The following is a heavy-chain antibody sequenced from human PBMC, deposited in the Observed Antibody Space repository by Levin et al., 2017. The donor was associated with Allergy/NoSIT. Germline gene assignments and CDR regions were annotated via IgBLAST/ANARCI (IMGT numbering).Heavy chain of an antibody. Sequence: PGGSLRLSCKASGGTFSSYTISWVRQAPGQGLEWMGRIIPILGIANYAQKFQGRVTITADKSTSTAYMELSSLRSEDTAVYYCASSWTGMVTPLHGYYGMDVWGQGTTVTVSS. V-gene: IGHV1-69*02. CDR1: GGTFSSYT. CDR2: IIPILGIA. J-gene: IGHJ6*02. CDR3: ASSWTGMVTPLHGYYGMDV. D-gene: IGHD5-18*01.